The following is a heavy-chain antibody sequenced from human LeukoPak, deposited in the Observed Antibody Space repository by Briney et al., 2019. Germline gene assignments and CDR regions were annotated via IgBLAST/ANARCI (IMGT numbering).Heavy chain of an antibody. J-gene: IGHJ6*03. D-gene: IGHD1-1*01. CDR2: IIPIFGTA. V-gene: IGHV1-69*05. CDR3: ARGGTPTYYYYYMDV. Sequence: GASVKVSCKASGGTFSSYAISWVRQAPGQGLGWMGGIIPIFGTANYAQKFQGRVTITTDESTSTAYMELSSLRSEDTAVYYCARGGTPTYYYYYMDVWGKGTTVTVSS. CDR1: GGTFSSYA.